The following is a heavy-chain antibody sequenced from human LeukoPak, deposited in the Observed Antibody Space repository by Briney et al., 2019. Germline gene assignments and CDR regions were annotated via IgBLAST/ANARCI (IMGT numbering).Heavy chain of an antibody. CDR2: IYTSGST. J-gene: IGHJ4*02. CDR1: GGSISSYY. Sequence: SETLSLTCTVSGGSISSYYWSWIRQPAGKGLEWIRRIYTSGSTNYNPSLKSRVTMSVDTSKNQFSLKLSSVTAADTAVYYCVRVANTAMVTPVFDYWGQGTLVTVSS. D-gene: IGHD5-18*01. CDR3: VRVANTAMVTPVFDY. V-gene: IGHV4-4*07.